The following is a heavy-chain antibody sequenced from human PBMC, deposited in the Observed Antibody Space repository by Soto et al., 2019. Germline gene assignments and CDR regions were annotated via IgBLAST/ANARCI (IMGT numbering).Heavy chain of an antibody. D-gene: IGHD4-17*01. CDR3: ARAHGGQNPYGDYVGWFDP. CDR2: ISAYNGNT. Sequence: QVQLVQSGAEVKKPGASVKVSCKASGYTFTSYGISWVRQAPGQGLEWMGWISAYNGNTNYAQKLQGRVTMTTDTATSTAYMELRSLRSDDTAVYYCARAHGGQNPYGDYVGWFDPWGQGTLVTVSS. J-gene: IGHJ5*02. CDR1: GYTFTSYG. V-gene: IGHV1-18*04.